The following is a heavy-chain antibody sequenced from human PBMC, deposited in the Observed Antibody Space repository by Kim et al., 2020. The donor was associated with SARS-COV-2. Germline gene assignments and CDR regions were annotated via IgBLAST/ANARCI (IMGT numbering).Heavy chain of an antibody. J-gene: IGHJ6*02. CDR2: IYYSGST. V-gene: IGHV4-39*07. D-gene: IGHD6-13*01. Sequence: SETLSLTCTVSGGSISSSSYYWGWIRQPPGKGLEWIGSIYYSGSTYYNPSLKSRVTISVDTSKNQFSLKLSSVTAADTAVYYCARDSSAKYSSSWYGYYYYGMDVWGQGTTVTVSS. CDR1: GGSISSSSYY. CDR3: ARDSSAKYSSSWYGYYYYGMDV.